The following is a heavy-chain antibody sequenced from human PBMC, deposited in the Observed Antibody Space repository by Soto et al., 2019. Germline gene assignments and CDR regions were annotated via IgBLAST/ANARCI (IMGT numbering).Heavy chain of an antibody. CDR1: GFTFSSYA. CDR2: ISYHGSNK. V-gene: IGHV3-30-3*01. J-gene: IGHJ4*02. D-gene: IGHD3-22*01. CDR3: ARGRVWDSSGYYYGF. Sequence: QVQLVESGGGVVQPGRSLRLSCAASGFTFSSYAMHWVRQAPGKGLEWVAVISYHGSNKYYADSVKGRFTISRDNSKNTLYLQMNSLRAEDTAVYYCARGRVWDSSGYYYGFWGQGTLVTVSS.